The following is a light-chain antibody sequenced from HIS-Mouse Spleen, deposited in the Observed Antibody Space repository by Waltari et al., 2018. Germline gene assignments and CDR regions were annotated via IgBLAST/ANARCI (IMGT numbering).Light chain of an antibody. CDR1: RSYVGGYNY. CDR3: CSYAGSYTYV. CDR2: DVS. V-gene: IGLV2-11*01. Sequence: QSALTQPRSVSGSPGQSVTISCTGTRSYVGGYNYVSWYQQHPGKAPKLMIYDVSKRPSGVPDRFSGSKSGNTASLTISGLQAEDEADYYCCSYAGSYTYVFGTGTKVTVL. J-gene: IGLJ1*01.